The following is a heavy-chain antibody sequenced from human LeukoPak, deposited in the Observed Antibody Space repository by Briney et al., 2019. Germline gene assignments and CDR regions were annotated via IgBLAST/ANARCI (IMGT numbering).Heavy chain of an antibody. CDR2: INPSGGST. V-gene: IGHV1-46*01. Sequence: ASVKVSCKASGYTFTSYYMHWVRQAPGQGLEWMGIINPSGGSTSYAQKFQGRVTMTRDTSTSTVYMELSSLRSEDTAVYYCAGGNSYYDSSGAFDYWGQGTLVTVSS. D-gene: IGHD3-22*01. CDR1: GYTFTSYY. J-gene: IGHJ4*02. CDR3: AGGNSYYDSSGAFDY.